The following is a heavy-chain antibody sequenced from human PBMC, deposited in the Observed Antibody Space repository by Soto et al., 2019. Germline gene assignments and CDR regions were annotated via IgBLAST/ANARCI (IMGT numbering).Heavy chain of an antibody. D-gene: IGHD1-1*01. Sequence: GASVKVSCKASGYTFTSYAMYWVRHAPGQRLAWMGWINAGNGNTKYSQKFQGRVTITRDTSASTAYMELSSLRYEDTAVYYCAISPRERWLQLDAFDIRGQGTMVTVSS. J-gene: IGHJ3*02. V-gene: IGHV1-3*01. CDR1: GYTFTSYA. CDR3: AISPRERWLQLDAFDI. CDR2: INAGNGNT.